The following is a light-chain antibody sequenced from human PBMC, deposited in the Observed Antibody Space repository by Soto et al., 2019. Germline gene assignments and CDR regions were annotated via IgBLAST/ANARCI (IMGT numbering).Light chain of an antibody. V-gene: IGLV2-11*01. Sequence: QSALTQPRSVSGSPGQSVTISCTGTSSDVGGYNYVSWYQQHPGKAPKLMIYDVSKRPSGVPDRFSGSKSGNTASLTISGLQAEDEADYYCCSYAGSYTLYVFGTGTKVTVI. CDR1: SSDVGGYNY. J-gene: IGLJ1*01. CDR2: DVS. CDR3: CSYAGSYTLYV.